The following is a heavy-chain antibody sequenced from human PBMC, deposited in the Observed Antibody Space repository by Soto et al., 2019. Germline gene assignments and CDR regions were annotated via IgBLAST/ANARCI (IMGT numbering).Heavy chain of an antibody. J-gene: IGHJ4*02. D-gene: IGHD5-18*01. Sequence: QVQLVQSGAEVKQPESSVKVSCKAPGGTFSTYAISWVRQAPGQGLEWMGGIIPMFGTANYAQRFQDRVTITADESPNTVYMELSSLRSEDTAVYFCASGIQLWLRRINNGYAGWGQGTLVTVSS. CDR3: ASGIQLWLRRINNGYAG. CDR1: GGTFSTYA. CDR2: IIPMFGTA. V-gene: IGHV1-69*12.